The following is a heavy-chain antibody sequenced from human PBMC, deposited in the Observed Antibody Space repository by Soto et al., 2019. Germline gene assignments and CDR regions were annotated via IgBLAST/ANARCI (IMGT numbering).Heavy chain of an antibody. CDR3: TPGREQNFQ. CDR2: IYSGGNT. CDR1: GLTVSNNY. J-gene: IGHJ4*02. D-gene: IGHD1-26*01. Sequence: EVLLVESGGGLVQPGGSLRLSCAASGLTVSNNYITWVRQAPGKGLEWVSLIYSGGNTYYADSVKGRFTISRDSSRNTVYLQMHSLRPEDTAVYYCTPGREQNFQWGQGTLVTVSS. V-gene: IGHV3-66*01.